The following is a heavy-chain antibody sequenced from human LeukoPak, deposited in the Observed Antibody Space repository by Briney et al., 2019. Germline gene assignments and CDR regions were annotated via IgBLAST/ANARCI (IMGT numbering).Heavy chain of an antibody. Sequence: QPGGSLRLSCAASGLTFSSYAMSWVRQAPGKGLEWVSAISGSGGSTYYADSVKGRFTISRDNSKNTLYLQMNSLRAEDTAVYYCAKDWAPGEVVPAATVWFDPWGQGTLVTVSS. CDR3: AKDWAPGEVVPAATVWFDP. J-gene: IGHJ5*02. CDR2: ISGSGGST. V-gene: IGHV3-23*01. CDR1: GLTFSSYA. D-gene: IGHD2-2*01.